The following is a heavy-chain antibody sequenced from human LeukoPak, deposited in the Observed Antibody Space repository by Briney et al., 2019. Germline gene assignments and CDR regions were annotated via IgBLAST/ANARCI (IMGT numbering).Heavy chain of an antibody. CDR2: IYFSGTT. Sequence: PSQTLSLTCTVSGGSISSGDYYWSWIRQPPGKGLEWIGYIYFSGTTYHNPSLTSRLTISVDTSKNQFSLRLNSMPAADTAVYYCARLRIVGAKFDYWGQGTLVTVSS. CDR3: ARLRIVGAKFDY. D-gene: IGHD1-26*01. J-gene: IGHJ4*01. V-gene: IGHV4-30-4*01. CDR1: GGSISSGDYY.